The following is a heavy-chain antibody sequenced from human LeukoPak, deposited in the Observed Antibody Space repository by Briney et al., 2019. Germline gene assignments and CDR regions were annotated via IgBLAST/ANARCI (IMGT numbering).Heavy chain of an antibody. Sequence: PGGSLRLSCAASGFTFSSYGMSWVRQAPGKGLEWVSAISGSGGSTYYADSVKGRFTISRDNSKNTLYLQMNSLRAEDTAVYHCAKRRGLELLYYYYMDVWGKGTTVTVSS. D-gene: IGHD1-7*01. CDR1: GFTFSSYG. J-gene: IGHJ6*03. CDR3: AKRRGLELLYYYYMDV. V-gene: IGHV3-23*01. CDR2: ISGSGGST.